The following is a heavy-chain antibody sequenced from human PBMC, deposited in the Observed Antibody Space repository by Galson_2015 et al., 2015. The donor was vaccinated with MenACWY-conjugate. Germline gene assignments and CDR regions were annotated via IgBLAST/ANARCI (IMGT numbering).Heavy chain of an antibody. CDR1: RISFRTYN. Sequence: SLRLSCAASRISFRTYNMNWVRQAPGTGLEWVSYISSTSTTIYYADSVKGRFTISRDNAKNSLYLQMNSLRDEDTAVYYCARDYGSGTYYMGWFDPWGQGTLVTVSS. V-gene: IGHV3-48*02. CDR2: ISSTSTTI. CDR3: ARDYGSGTYYMGWFDP. D-gene: IGHD3-10*01. J-gene: IGHJ5*02.